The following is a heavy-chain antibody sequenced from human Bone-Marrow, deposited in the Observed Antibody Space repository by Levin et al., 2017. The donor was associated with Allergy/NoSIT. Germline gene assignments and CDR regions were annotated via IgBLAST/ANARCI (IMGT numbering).Heavy chain of an antibody. CDR2: INPSGGST. CDR3: ARATRGYSGYDYPPPFDY. D-gene: IGHD5-12*01. J-gene: IGHJ4*02. Sequence: ASVKVSCKASGYTFTSYYMHWVRQAPGQGLEWMGIINPSGGSTSYAQKFQGRVTMTRDTSTSTVYMELSSLRSEDTAVYYCARATRGYSGYDYPPPFDYWGQGTLVTVSS. CDR1: GYTFTSYY. V-gene: IGHV1-46*01.